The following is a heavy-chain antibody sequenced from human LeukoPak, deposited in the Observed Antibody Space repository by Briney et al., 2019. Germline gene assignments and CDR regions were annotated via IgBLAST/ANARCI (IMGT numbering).Heavy chain of an antibody. CDR2: ISAYNGNT. D-gene: IGHD3-3*01. V-gene: IGHV1-18*01. CDR1: GYTFTSYG. Sequence: ASVKVSRKASGYTFTSYGISWVRQAPGQGLEWMGWISAYNGNTNYAQKLQGRVTMTTDTSTSTAYMELRSLRSDDTAVYYCARDKLAYPGRSAYYCYGMDVWGQGTTVTVSS. J-gene: IGHJ6*02. CDR3: ARDKLAYPGRSAYYCYGMDV.